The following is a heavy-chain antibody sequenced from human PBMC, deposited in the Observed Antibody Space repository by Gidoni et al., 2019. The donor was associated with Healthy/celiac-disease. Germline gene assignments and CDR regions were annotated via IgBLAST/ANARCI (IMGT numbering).Heavy chain of an antibody. V-gene: IGHV4-34*01. CDR3: AGATYRWDYYYMDV. D-gene: IGHD1-26*01. CDR1: GGSFSGYY. Sequence: QVQLQQWHAGLFKPAENLPLTCADYGGSFSGYYWSWLRQPPGKGLAWTGEINHSGRTNYNPSLKIRVTISVDTSKNQFSLKLSSVTAADTAVYYCAGATYRWDYYYMDVWGKGTTVTVSS. J-gene: IGHJ6*03. CDR2: INHSGRT.